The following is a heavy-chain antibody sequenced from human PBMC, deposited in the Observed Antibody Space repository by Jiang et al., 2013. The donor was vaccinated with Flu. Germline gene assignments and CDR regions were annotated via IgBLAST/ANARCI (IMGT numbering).Heavy chain of an antibody. V-gene: IGHV5-51*01. D-gene: IGHD4-17*01. CDR2: MYPGDSET. Sequence: GWVRQMPGKGLEWVGIMYPGDSETRVSPSLQGQVTISADKSISTAYLQWSSLKASDTAMYYCARHPGTYGDLDYWGQGTLVTVSS. J-gene: IGHJ4*02. CDR3: ARHPGTYGDLDY.